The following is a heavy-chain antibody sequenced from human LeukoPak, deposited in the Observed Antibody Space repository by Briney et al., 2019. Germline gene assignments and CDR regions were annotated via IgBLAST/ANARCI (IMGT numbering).Heavy chain of an antibody. V-gene: IGHV3-30*04. CDR3: ARGLNMVTPDY. J-gene: IGHJ4*02. Sequence: GGSLRLSCAASGFTFSSYAMHWVRQAPGKGLEWVAVVSYDGSNKNYADSVKGRFTISRDKAKNTLYLQMNSLRAEDTAVYYCARGLNMVTPDYWGQGTLVTVSS. D-gene: IGHD4/OR15-4a*01. CDR2: VSYDGSNK. CDR1: GFTFSSYA.